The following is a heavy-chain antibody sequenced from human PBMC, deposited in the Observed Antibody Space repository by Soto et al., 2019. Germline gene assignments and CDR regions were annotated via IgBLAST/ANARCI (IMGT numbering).Heavy chain of an antibody. CDR3: AKEASGGNWHYLDN. D-gene: IGHD2-15*01. V-gene: IGHV3-23*01. CDR1: GFTFSSYA. CDR2: ISGSGGGT. J-gene: IGHJ4*02. Sequence: EVQLLESGGGLVQPGGSLRLSCAASGFTFSSYAMSWVRQAPGKGLEWVSAISGSGGGTYYADSVQGRFTLSRDNYMNAVYLETNCLRAEDTAVYYCAKEASGGNWHYLDNWGQGTLVTVSS.